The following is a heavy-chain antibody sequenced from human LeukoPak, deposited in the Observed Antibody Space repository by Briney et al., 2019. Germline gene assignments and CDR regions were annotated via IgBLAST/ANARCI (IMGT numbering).Heavy chain of an antibody. CDR1: GGSISSGGYS. J-gene: IGHJ3*02. Sequence: PSQTLSLTCAVSGGSISSGGYSWSWIRQPPGKGLEWIGYIYHSGSTNYNPSLKSRVTISVDTSKNQFSLKLSSVTAAGTAVYYCARLRNSHAFDIWGQGTMVTVSS. V-gene: IGHV4-30-2*02. CDR3: ARLRNSHAFDI. CDR2: IYHSGST. D-gene: IGHD1-7*01.